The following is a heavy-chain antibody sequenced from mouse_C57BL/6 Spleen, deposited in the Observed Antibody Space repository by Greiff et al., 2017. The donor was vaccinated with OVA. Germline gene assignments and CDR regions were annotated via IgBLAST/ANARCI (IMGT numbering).Heavy chain of an antibody. J-gene: IGHJ2*01. CDR3: ARSLTVVDY. CDR2: IDPSDSYT. Sequence: VKLQQPGAELVMPGASVKLSCKASGYTFTSYWMHWVKQRPGQGLEWIGEIDPSDSYTNYNQKFKGKSTLTVDKSSSTAYMQLSSLTSEDSAVYYCARSLTVVDYWGQGTTLTVSS. V-gene: IGHV1-69*01. D-gene: IGHD4-1*01. CDR1: GYTFTSYW.